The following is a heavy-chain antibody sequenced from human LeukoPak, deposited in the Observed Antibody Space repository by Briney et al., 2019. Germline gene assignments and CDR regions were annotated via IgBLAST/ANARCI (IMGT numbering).Heavy chain of an antibody. CDR2: ISGDGSNT. CDR1: GFTFTSYY. Sequence: GGSLRLSCAASGFTFTSYYMHWVRQAPGKGLVWVSRISGDGSNTIYADSVKGRFTISRDNAKNSLYLQMSSLRAEDTAVYYCARGYGDYAYWGQGTLVTVSS. J-gene: IGHJ4*02. CDR3: ARGYGDYAY. V-gene: IGHV3-74*01. D-gene: IGHD4-17*01.